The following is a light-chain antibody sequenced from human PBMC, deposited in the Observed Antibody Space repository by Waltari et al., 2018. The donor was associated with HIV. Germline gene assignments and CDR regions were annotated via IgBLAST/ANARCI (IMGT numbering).Light chain of an antibody. CDR3: TSYLSSATPE. J-gene: IGLJ3*02. CDR2: EVT. V-gene: IGLV2-14*01. CDR1: GSAIYKD. Sequence: QSALAQPASVSGSPGQTVSISCTGVGSAIYKDVYWYQHRPGQTPKVIIHEVTNRPSGVSHRFSGSKSGNTASLTISGLQSEDEADYFCTSYLSSATPEFGGGTRLTVL.